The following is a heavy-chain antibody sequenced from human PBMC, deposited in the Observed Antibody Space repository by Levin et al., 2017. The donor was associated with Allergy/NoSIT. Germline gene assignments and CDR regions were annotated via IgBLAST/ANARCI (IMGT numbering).Heavy chain of an antibody. CDR1: GFTFSSYA. CDR2: ISGSGGST. CDR3: AKVMAGSGSYTIYYYYGMDV. D-gene: IGHD3-10*01. Sequence: PGGSLRLSCAASGFTFSSYAMSWVRQAPGKGLEWVSAISGSGGSTYYADSVKGRFTISRDNSKNTLYLQMNSLRAEDTAVYYCAKVMAGSGSYTIYYYYGMDVWGQGTTVTVSS. J-gene: IGHJ6*02. V-gene: IGHV3-23*01.